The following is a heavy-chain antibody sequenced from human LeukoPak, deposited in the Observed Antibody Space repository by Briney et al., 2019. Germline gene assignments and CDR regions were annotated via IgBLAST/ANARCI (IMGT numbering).Heavy chain of an antibody. CDR3: ARSLTYYDILTDH. J-gene: IGHJ4*02. D-gene: IGHD3-9*01. CDR2: MNPKSGNT. CDR1: GYSFSSHD. Sequence: ASVKVSCKASGYSFSSHDINWVRQATGQGLEWMGWMNPKSGNTDHAQKFQGRVTMSRNTSISVAYLELSSLRSEDTAVYYCARSLTYYDILTDHWGQGTLVTVSS. V-gene: IGHV1-8*01.